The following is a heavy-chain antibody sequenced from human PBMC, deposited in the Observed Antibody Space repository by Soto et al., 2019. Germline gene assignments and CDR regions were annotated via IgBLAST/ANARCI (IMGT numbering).Heavy chain of an antibody. D-gene: IGHD3-16*01. CDR1: GFTFNNYA. V-gene: IGHV3-23*01. Sequence: EVQLLESGGGLVQPGGSLRLSCVASGFTFNNYAMTWVRQAPGKGLEWVSGISFSTTSTYYADSVKGRFTISRDNSKNTLYLQMNSLRADDTALYYCAKSPSSGPGGWLDPWGQGTLVTVSS. J-gene: IGHJ5*02. CDR2: ISFSTTST. CDR3: AKSPSSGPGGWLDP.